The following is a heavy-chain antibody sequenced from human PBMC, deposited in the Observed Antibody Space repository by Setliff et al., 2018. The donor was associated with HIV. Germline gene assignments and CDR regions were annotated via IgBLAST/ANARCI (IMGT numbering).Heavy chain of an antibody. CDR1: GGSISSNSYY. CDR2: IYHSGRT. Sequence: SETLSLTCTVSGGSISSNSYYWGWIRQPPGKGLEWIGSIYHSGRTYYNPSLKSRVTISVDTSKNQFSLKLTSVTAADTAVYYCARDQPQDYDSLTGYYTGRYFDYWGRGTQVTVSS. J-gene: IGHJ4*02. V-gene: IGHV4-39*07. D-gene: IGHD3-9*01. CDR3: ARDQPQDYDSLTGYYTGRYFDY.